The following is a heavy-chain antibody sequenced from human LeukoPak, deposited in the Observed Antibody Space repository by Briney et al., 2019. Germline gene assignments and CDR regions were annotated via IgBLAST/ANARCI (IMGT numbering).Heavy chain of an antibody. Sequence: GGSLRLSCAASGFIFSDYYMSWIRQAPGKGLEWVSYISSSSSYTNYADSVKGRFTISRDNAKNSLYLQMNSLRAEDTAVYYCARAPGYHFASGDYWGQGTLVTVSS. D-gene: IGHD3-10*01. CDR2: ISSSSSYT. J-gene: IGHJ4*02. V-gene: IGHV3-11*06. CDR1: GFIFSDYY. CDR3: ARAPGYHFASGDY.